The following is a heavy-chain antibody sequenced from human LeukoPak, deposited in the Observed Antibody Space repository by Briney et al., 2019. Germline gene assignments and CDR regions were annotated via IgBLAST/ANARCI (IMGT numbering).Heavy chain of an antibody. V-gene: IGHV3-15*01. D-gene: IGHD6-25*01. Sequence: PGGSLRLSCRISGLTFSNAWLTWVRQVPGKGLEWVGHIRSYVDGGTTEYAASVRDRFIISRDDSKNTLHLQMSSLKTEDTAVYFCAKDLPLSGARFFQHWGQGTLVTVPS. CDR1: GLTFSNAW. J-gene: IGHJ1*01. CDR2: IRSYVDGGTT. CDR3: AKDLPLSGARFFQH.